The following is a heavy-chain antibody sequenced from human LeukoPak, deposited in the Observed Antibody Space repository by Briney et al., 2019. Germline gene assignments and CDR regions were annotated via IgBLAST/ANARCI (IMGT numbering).Heavy chain of an antibody. CDR1: GFTFSTYN. D-gene: IGHD5-24*01. Sequence: GGSLRLSCAASGFTFSTYNMNWVRQAPGKGLEWVSSISRSSGGYIYYADSVKGRFTISRDNAKNSLYLQMNSLRAEDTAVYYCARDPVDGYAGFDNWGQGTLVTVSS. CDR2: ISRSSGGYI. CDR3: ARDPVDGYAGFDN. J-gene: IGHJ4*02. V-gene: IGHV3-21*01.